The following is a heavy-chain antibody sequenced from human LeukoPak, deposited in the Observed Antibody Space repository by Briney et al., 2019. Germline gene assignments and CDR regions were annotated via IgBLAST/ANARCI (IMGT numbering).Heavy chain of an antibody. CDR1: GGTFSSYA. CDR2: IIPIFGIA. Sequence: SVKVSCKASGGTFSSYAISWVRPAPGQGLEWMGRIIPIFGIANYAQKFQGRVTITADKSTSTAYMELSSLRSEDTAVYYCAREGLSVDTAMVVFDYWGQGTLVTVSS. D-gene: IGHD5-18*01. V-gene: IGHV1-69*04. J-gene: IGHJ4*02. CDR3: AREGLSVDTAMVVFDY.